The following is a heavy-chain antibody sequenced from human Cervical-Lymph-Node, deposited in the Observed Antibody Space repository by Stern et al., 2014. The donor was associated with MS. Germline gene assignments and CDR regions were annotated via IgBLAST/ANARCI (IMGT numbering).Heavy chain of an antibody. V-gene: IGHV1-18*01. CDR1: CDTFTNYA. CDR2: ISAYNGNT. CDR3: ARGLLGSENAFDI. D-gene: IGHD2-15*01. J-gene: IGHJ3*02. Sequence: QVQLAQSGSEVKKPSASAKGSCKASCDTFTNYAIIWERQAPGQGLEWIGGISAYNGNTNYAQKLQGRVTMTTDTSTSTAYMELRSLRADDTAVYYCARGLLGSENAFDIWGQGTMVTVSS.